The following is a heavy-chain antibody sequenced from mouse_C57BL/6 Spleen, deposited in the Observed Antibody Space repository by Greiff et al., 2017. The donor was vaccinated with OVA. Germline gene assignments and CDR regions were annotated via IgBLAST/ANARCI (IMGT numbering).Heavy chain of an antibody. CDR2: ISYDGSN. J-gene: IGHJ4*01. CDR3: ASGGYGSSYDYYAMDY. D-gene: IGHD1-1*01. Sequence: EESGPGLVKPSQSLSLTCSVTGYSITSGYYWNWIRQFPGNKLEWMGYISYDGSNNYNPSLKNRISITRDTSKNQFFLKLNSVTTEDTATYYCASGGYGSSYDYYAMDYWGQGTSVTVSS. CDR1: GYSITSGYY. V-gene: IGHV3-6*01.